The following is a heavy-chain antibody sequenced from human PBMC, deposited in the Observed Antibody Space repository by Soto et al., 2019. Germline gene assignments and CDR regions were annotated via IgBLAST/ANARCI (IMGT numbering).Heavy chain of an antibody. J-gene: IGHJ4*02. CDR1: GFTFSSYA. D-gene: IGHD6-6*01. V-gene: IGHV3-23*01. CDR3: EKDRDRIAPRSIDY. CDR2: ISGSGVST. Sequence: EVQLLESGGGLVQPGGSLRLSCAASGFTFSSYAMSWVRQAPGKGLEWVSGISGSGVSTYYADSVKGRFTISLDNSKSTLYLKMNSLRAEDTAVYYCEKDRDRIAPRSIDYWRQGTLVTVSS.